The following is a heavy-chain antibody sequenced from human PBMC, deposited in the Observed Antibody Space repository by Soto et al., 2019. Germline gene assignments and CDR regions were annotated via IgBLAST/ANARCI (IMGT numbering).Heavy chain of an antibody. CDR2: IYYSGST. Sequence: SETLSLTCTVSGGSISSYYWSWIRQPPGKGLEWIGYIYYSGSTNYNPSLKSRVTTSVDTSKNQFSLKLSSVTAADTAVYYCARMYGIFGVVIFDYWGQGTLVTVSS. CDR3: ARMYGIFGVVIFDY. J-gene: IGHJ4*02. V-gene: IGHV4-59*08. CDR1: GGSISSYY. D-gene: IGHD3-3*01.